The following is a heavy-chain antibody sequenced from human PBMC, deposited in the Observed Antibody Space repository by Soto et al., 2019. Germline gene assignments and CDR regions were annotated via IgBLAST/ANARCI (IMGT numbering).Heavy chain of an antibody. V-gene: IGHV1-2*02. J-gene: IGHJ4*02. CDR2: YISNSGDT. Sequence: QVQLVQSGAEVKRPGASVKVSCKTSGNPFMGHYIHWLRQAPGQGFEWLGYISNSGDTRYSQNFQGRVSMTRDTAITTAYMELRGPQSGDTAVYYWAAGGSWYAFWGQGTLVTVSS. CDR3: AAGGSWYAF. CDR1: GNPFMGHY. D-gene: IGHD6-13*01.